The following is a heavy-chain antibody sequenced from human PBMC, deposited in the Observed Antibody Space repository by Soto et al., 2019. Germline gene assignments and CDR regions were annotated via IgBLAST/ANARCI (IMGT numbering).Heavy chain of an antibody. V-gene: IGHV3-30*18. CDR1: GFTFSSYG. D-gene: IGHD2-15*01. J-gene: IGHJ4*02. Sequence: VGSLRLSCAASGFTFSSYGMHWVRQAPGKGLEWVAVISYDGSNKYYADSVKGRFTISRDNSKNTLYLQMNSLRAEDTAVYYCAKDASVAARYYFDYWGQGTLVTVSS. CDR3: AKDASVAARYYFDY. CDR2: ISYDGSNK.